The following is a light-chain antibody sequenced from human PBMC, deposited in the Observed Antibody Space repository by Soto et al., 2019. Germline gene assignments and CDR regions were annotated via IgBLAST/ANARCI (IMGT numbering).Light chain of an antibody. CDR2: GAS. V-gene: IGKV3-20*01. CDR3: QNPDRFPYT. Sequence: DIVLTQSPGTLSLSAGERATLSCRASQSVSSNYWAWDQQKPGQAPRLVIYGASSRATGIPDRFSGSGSGTYFTLTITGREPEESAVYYCQNPDRFPYTFGQGTKMEI. CDR1: QSVSSNY. J-gene: IGKJ2*01.